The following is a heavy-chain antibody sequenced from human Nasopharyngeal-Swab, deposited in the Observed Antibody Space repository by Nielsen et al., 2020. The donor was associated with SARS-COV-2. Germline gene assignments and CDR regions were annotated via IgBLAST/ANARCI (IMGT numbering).Heavy chain of an antibody. CDR3: ARGGSYDFWSGYCFDY. J-gene: IGHJ4*02. D-gene: IGHD3-3*01. CDR1: GFTFSSYW. Sequence: GGSLRLSFAASGFTFSSYWMHWVRQAPGKGLVWVSRINSDGGSTSYADSVKGRFTISRDNAKNTLYLQMNSLRAEDTAVYYCARGGSYDFWSGYCFDYWGQGTLVTVSS. V-gene: IGHV3-74*01. CDR2: INSDGGST.